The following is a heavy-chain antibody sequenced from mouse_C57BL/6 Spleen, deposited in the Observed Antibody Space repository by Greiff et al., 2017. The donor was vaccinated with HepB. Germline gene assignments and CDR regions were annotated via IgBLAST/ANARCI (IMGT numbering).Heavy chain of an antibody. V-gene: IGHV3-6*01. CDR1: GYSITSGYY. J-gene: IGHJ2*01. D-gene: IGHD1-1*01. CDR2: ISYDGSN. Sequence: EVQRVESGPGLVKPSQSLSLTCSVTGYSITSGYYWNWIRQFPGNKLEWMGYISYDGSNNYNPSLKNRTTITRDTSKNPFFLKLNSVTTEDTATYYCTRGSTTVVVPYYFDYWGQGTTLTVSS. CDR3: TRGSTTVVVPYYFDY.